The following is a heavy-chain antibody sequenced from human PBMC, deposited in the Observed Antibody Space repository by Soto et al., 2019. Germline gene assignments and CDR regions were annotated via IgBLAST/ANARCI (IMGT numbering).Heavy chain of an antibody. D-gene: IGHD4-4*01. J-gene: IGHJ6*02. CDR2: IYHSGST. CDR3: VNTVTKRVAGMDV. V-gene: IGHV4-38-2*01. Sequence: SETLSLTCAVSGYSISSGYYWGWIRQPPGKGLEWIGSIYHSGSTYYNPSLKSRVTISVDTSKNQFSLKLSSVTAADTAVYYCVNTVTKRVAGMDVWGQGTTVTVSS. CDR1: GYSISSGYY.